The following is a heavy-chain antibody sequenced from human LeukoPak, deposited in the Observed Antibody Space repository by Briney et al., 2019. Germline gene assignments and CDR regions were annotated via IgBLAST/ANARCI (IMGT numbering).Heavy chain of an antibody. V-gene: IGHV1-3*01. Sequence: ASVKVSCKASGYTFTSYAMHWVRQAPGQRLEWMGWINAGNGNTKYSQKFQGRVTITRDTSASTAYMELSSLRSEDTAVYYCASPGDSSGYYWYYFDYWGQGTLVTVSS. J-gene: IGHJ4*02. D-gene: IGHD3-22*01. CDR1: GYTFTSYA. CDR3: ASPGDSSGYYWYYFDY. CDR2: INAGNGNT.